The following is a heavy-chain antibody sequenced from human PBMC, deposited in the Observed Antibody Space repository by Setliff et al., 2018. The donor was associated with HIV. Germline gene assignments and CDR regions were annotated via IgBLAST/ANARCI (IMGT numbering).Heavy chain of an antibody. Sequence: SVKVSCKASGDTFSRYAISWVRQAPGQGLEWMGRIIPMFSIPNYSQRFQGRVTITADESTSTAYMELRSLRSDDTAVYYCARADETTIFGVVYSVGYWFDPWGQGTLVTVPQ. V-gene: IGHV1-69*13. CDR3: ARADETTIFGVVYSVGYWFDP. D-gene: IGHD3-3*01. CDR1: GDTFSRYA. J-gene: IGHJ5*02. CDR2: IIPMFSIP.